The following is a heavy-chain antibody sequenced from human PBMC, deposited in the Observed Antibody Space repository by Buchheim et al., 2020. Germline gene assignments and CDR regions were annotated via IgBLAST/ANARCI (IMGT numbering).Heavy chain of an antibody. V-gene: IGHV4-39*01. D-gene: IGHD6-13*01. J-gene: IGHJ4*02. Sequence: QLQLQESGPGLVKPSETLSLTCTVSGGSISSSSYYWGWIRQPPGKGLEWIGSIYYSGSTYYNPSLKSRVTISVDTSKNQFSLKLSSVTAADTAVYYCARHGVEYRWHSSSWYEDWGQGTL. CDR1: GGSISSSSYY. CDR2: IYYSGST. CDR3: ARHGVEYRWHSSSWYED.